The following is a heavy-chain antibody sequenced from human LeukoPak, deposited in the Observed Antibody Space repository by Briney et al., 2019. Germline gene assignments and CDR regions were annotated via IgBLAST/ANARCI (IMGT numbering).Heavy chain of an antibody. D-gene: IGHD6-6*01. CDR3: ARTQYSTSPEGYYYYYMDV. CDR2: IYYSGST. Sequence: PSETLSLTCTVSGGSISSTSYYWGWIRQPPGKGLEWIGSIYYSGSTSYNPSLRSRVTISVDTSMDHFSLKLSSVAAADTAVYYCARTQYSTSPEGYYYYYMDVWGKGTTLTVSS. J-gene: IGHJ6*03. V-gene: IGHV4-39*01. CDR1: GGSISSTSYY.